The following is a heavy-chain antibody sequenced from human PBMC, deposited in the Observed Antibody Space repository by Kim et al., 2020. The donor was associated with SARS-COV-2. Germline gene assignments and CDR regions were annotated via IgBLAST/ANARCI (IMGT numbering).Heavy chain of an antibody. CDR2: IYTSGST. V-gene: IGHV4-61*02. Sequence: SETLSLTCTVSGGSISSGSYYWSWIRQPAGKGLEWIGRIYTSGSTNYNPSLKSRVTISVDTSKNQFSLKLSSVTAADTAVYYCARLEALEGFDYWGQGTLVTVSS. CDR1: GGSISSGSYY. J-gene: IGHJ4*02. CDR3: ARLEALEGFDY.